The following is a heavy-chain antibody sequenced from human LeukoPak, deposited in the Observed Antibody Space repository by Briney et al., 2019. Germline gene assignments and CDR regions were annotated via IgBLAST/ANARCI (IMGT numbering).Heavy chain of an antibody. V-gene: IGHV3-30*02. D-gene: IGHD1-20*01. CDR1: GFTFDHYG. CDR2: IRYDGSNK. Sequence: PGGALRLSCAVSGFTFDHYGMHWVRQAPGKGLEGVAFIRYDGSNKYYADSVKGRFTIYRDNSKNTLYLQMNSLRAEDTAVYYCAKTRLTGDDYYMDVWGKGTTVTVSS. CDR3: AKTRLTGDDYYMDV. J-gene: IGHJ6*03.